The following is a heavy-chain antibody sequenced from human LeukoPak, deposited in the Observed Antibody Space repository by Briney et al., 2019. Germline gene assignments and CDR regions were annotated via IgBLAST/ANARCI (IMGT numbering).Heavy chain of an antibody. CDR2: IYSGGST. CDR1: GFTVSSNY. Sequence: GGSLRLSCAASGFTVSSNYMSWVRQAPGKGLVWVSVIYSGGSTYYADSVKGRFTISRDNSKNTLYLQMNSLTVEDTAVYYCARGGARGPSTGYYMDVWGKGTTVTVSS. D-gene: IGHD1-1*01. V-gene: IGHV3-53*01. J-gene: IGHJ6*03. CDR3: ARGGARGPSTGYYMDV.